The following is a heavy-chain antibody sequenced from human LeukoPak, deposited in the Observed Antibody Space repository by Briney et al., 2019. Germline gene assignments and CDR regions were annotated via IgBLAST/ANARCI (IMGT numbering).Heavy chain of an antibody. D-gene: IGHD3/OR15-3a*01. Sequence: SETLSLTCTVSGGSISSYYWSWIRQPPGKGLEWIGYIYYSGSNNYNPSLKSRVTISVDTSKNQFSLKLSSVTAADTAVYYCARLDFVVFYYWGQGTLVTVSS. CDR3: ARLDFVVFYY. CDR1: GGSISSYY. V-gene: IGHV4-59*08. J-gene: IGHJ4*02. CDR2: IYYSGSN.